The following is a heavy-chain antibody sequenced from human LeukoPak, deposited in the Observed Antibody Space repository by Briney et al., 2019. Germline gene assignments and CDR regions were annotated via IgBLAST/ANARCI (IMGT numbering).Heavy chain of an antibody. CDR3: ARVGYDILTGYITYNWFDP. CDR2: MNPNSGNT. V-gene: IGHV1-8*03. D-gene: IGHD3-9*01. Sequence: GASVKVSCKASGYTFTSYDINWVRQATGQGLEWMGWMNPNSGNTGYAQKFQGRVTITADESTSTAYMELSSLRSEDTAVYYCARVGYDILTGYITYNWFDPWGQGTLVTVSS. J-gene: IGHJ5*02. CDR1: GYTFTSYD.